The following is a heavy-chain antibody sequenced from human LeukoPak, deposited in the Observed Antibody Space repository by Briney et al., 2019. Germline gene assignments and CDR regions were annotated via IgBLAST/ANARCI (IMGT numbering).Heavy chain of an antibody. V-gene: IGHV3-33*08. CDR2: IWYDGNNR. Sequence: GGSLRLSCAASGFTFSSYGMHWVRQAPGKGLEWVALIWYDGNNRYYADSVKGRFTISRDNSKNTLYLQMNSLRAEDTAVYYCARGAYYDSSGYLYIYWGQGTLVTVSS. CDR1: GFTFSSYG. CDR3: ARGAYYDSSGYLYIY. D-gene: IGHD3-22*01. J-gene: IGHJ4*02.